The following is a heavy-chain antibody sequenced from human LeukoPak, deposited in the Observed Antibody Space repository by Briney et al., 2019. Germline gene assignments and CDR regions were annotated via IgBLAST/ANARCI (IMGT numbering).Heavy chain of an antibody. CDR2: INQDGSQK. CDR3: ARSNREFASGSGDY. D-gene: IGHD3-10*01. Sequence: GGSLRLSCAASGFTFSIHWMSWVRQAPGKGLEWVANINQDGSQKYYVDSVKGRFSISRDNAKNSLYPQMNSLRVEDTAVYYCARSNREFASGSGDYWGQGTLVTVSS. J-gene: IGHJ4*02. V-gene: IGHV3-7*05. CDR1: GFTFSIHW.